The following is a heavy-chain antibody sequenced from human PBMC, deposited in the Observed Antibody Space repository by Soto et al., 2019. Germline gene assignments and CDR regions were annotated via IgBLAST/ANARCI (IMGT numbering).Heavy chain of an antibody. Sequence: GGAVRVSCSASAFTFSMYAMHWGRQAPGEGLEYVSAVSSNGCSTYYADSVKGRFTISRDNSKNTVYLQMSSLRAEDTAVYSSLKALEISGVVINNGCLFDYCGQGHLVTVSS. CDR1: AFTFSMYA. V-gene: IGHV3-64D*08. CDR2: VSSNGCST. CDR3: LKALEISGVVINNGCLFDY. D-gene: IGHD3-3*01. J-gene: IGHJ4*02.